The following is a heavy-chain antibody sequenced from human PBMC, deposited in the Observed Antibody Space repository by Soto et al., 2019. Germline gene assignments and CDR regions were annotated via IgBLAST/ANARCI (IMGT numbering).Heavy chain of an antibody. J-gene: IGHJ4*02. V-gene: IGHV4-31*03. CDR3: ARLPGRITMVRGVIG. D-gene: IGHD3-10*01. CDR1: GGSISSGGYY. Sequence: QVQLQESGPGLVKPSQTLSLTCTVSGGSISSGGYYWSWIREHPGKGLEWIGYIYYSGSTYYNPSLKSRVTISVDTSKNQFSLKLSSVTAADTAVYYCARLPGRITMVRGVIGWGQGTLVTVSS. CDR2: IYYSGST.